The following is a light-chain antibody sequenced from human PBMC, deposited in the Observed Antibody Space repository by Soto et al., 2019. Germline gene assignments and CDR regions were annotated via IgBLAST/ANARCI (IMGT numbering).Light chain of an antibody. V-gene: IGLV2-11*01. J-gene: IGLJ3*02. Sequence: QSALTQPRSVSGSPGQSVTISCTGTSSDVGGYKFVSWYQQHPGKAPKLIIYDVDRRPSGVPDRFSGSKSGNTASLTISALQAEDEADYYCCSYAGRSLVFGGGTKVTVL. CDR2: DVD. CDR3: CSYAGRSLV. CDR1: SSDVGGYKF.